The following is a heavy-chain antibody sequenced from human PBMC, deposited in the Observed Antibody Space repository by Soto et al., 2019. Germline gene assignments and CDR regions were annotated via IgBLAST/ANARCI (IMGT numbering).Heavy chain of an antibody. CDR1: GFTFSSYG. CDR2: IWYDGSNK. CDR3: ARYASWSLDY. Sequence: QVQLVESGGGVVQPGRSLRLSCAASGFTFSSYGMHWVRQAPGKGLEWVAVIWYDGSNKYYADSVKGRFTISRDNSKNTLYLQMNNLRADDTAVYYCARYASWSLDYWGQGTLVTVSS. V-gene: IGHV3-33*01. J-gene: IGHJ4*02. D-gene: IGHD6-13*01.